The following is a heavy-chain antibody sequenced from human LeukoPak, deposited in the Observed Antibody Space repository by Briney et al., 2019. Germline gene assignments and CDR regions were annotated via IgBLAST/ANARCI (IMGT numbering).Heavy chain of an antibody. CDR2: INPSGGST. Sequence: ASVKVSCKASGYTFTSYYMHWVRQAPGQGLEWMGIINPSGGSTSNAQKFQGRVTMTRDTSTNTVYMELSSLRSEDTAVYYCARDCVERGEVHAFDIWGQGTMVTVSS. D-gene: IGHD1-1*01. V-gene: IGHV1-46*01. CDR1: GYTFTSYY. J-gene: IGHJ3*02. CDR3: ARDCVERGEVHAFDI.